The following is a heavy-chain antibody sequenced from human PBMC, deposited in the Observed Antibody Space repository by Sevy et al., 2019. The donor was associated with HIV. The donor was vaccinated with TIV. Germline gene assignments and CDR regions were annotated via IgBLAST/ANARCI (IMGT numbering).Heavy chain of an antibody. CDR2: IRNEADSHTT. Sequence: GGSLRLSCAASGFTFSDHYMEWVRQAPGKGLEWVGRIRNEADSHTTEYAASVKGRFTISRDDSENSLYLLMNSLKTEDTAVYYCTTHAGIAAAGRVFDYWGQGTLVTVSS. J-gene: IGHJ4*02. D-gene: IGHD6-13*01. CDR3: TTHAGIAAAGRVFDY. CDR1: GFTFSDHY. V-gene: IGHV3-72*01.